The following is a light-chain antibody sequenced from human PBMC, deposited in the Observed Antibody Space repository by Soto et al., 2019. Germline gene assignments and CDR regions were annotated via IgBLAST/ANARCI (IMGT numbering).Light chain of an antibody. CDR2: DVS. J-gene: IGLJ1*01. CDR1: SSDVGRYNY. CDR3: CSCAGSPYV. Sequence: QSVLTRPRSVSGSPGQSVTISCTGTSSDVGRYNYVSWYQHHPGKAPKLMMYDVSTRPSGVPDRFSGSKSGTTASLTISGLQAEDEADYYCCSCAGSPYVFGTGTKVTAL. V-gene: IGLV2-11*01.